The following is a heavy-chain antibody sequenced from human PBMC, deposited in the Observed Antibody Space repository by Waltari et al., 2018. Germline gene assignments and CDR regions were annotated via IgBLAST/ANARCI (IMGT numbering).Heavy chain of an antibody. CDR2: ISSSSSTI. CDR3: ARAPNAAPFDY. D-gene: IGHD6-25*01. Sequence: EVQLVESGGGLVQPGGSLRLSCAASGFTFSSYSMNWVRQAPGKGLEWVSYISSSSSTIYYADSVKGRFTISRDNAKNSLYLQMNSLRAEDTAVYYCARAPNAAPFDYWGQGTLVTVSS. J-gene: IGHJ4*02. V-gene: IGHV3-48*01. CDR1: GFTFSSYS.